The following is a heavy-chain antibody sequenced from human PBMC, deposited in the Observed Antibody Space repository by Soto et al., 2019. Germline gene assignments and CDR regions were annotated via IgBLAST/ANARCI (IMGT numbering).Heavy chain of an antibody. Sequence: PGESLKISCKGSGYSFTSYWIGWVRQMPGKGLEWMGIIYPGDSDTRYSPSFQGQVTISADKSISTAYLQWSSLKASDTAMYYCARLDPTYDYIWGTTNDAFDIWGQGTMVTVAS. V-gene: IGHV5-51*01. D-gene: IGHD3-16*01. CDR1: GYSFTSYW. CDR2: IYPGDSDT. J-gene: IGHJ3*02. CDR3: ARLDPTYDYIWGTTNDAFDI.